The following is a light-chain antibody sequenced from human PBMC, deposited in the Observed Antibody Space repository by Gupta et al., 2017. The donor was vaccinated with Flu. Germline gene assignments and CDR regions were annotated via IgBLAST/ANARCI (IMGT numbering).Light chain of an antibody. V-gene: IGLV2-14*03. J-gene: IGLJ3*02. CDR1: SSDVGGYNY. CDR3: SSYTSSTTWV. CDR2: DVN. Sequence: SITISCTGTSSDVGGYNYVSWYQQHPGKAPKLMIYDVNKRPSGVSTRFSGSKSGNTASLTISGLQAEDEADYYCSSYTSSTTWVFGGGTKLTVL.